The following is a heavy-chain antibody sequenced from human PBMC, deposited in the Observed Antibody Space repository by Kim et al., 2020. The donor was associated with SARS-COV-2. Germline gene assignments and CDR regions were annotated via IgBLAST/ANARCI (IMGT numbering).Heavy chain of an antibody. CDR3: ARIPDYYDSGSYS. D-gene: IGHD3-10*01. Sequence: SGPTLVNPTQTLTLTCTFSGFSLTTSGMCVSWIRQPPGKALEWLARIDWEDDKYYSTSLKTRLTISKDTSKNQVVLTMTNMDPVDTATYYCARIPDYYDSGSYSWGQGTLVTVPS. CDR2: IDWEDDK. V-gene: IGHV2-70*11. CDR1: GFSLTTSGMC. J-gene: IGHJ4*02.